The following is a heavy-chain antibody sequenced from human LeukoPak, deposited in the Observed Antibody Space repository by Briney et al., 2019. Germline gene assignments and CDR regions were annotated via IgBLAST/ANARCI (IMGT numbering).Heavy chain of an antibody. J-gene: IGHJ4*02. D-gene: IGHD3-22*01. Sequence: SETLSLTCTVSGGSISSGDYYWSWLRQPPGTGLEWIGYIYYSGSTYYNPSLKSRVTISVDTSKNQFSLKLSSVTAADTAVYYCARGANYYDSSGYYSAAYYFDYWGQGTLVTVSS. CDR1: GGSISSGDYY. CDR2: IYYSGST. V-gene: IGHV4-30-4*01. CDR3: ARGANYYDSSGYYSAAYYFDY.